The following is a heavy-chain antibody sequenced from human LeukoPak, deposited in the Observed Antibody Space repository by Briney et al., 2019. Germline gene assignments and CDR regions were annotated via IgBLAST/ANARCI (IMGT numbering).Heavy chain of an antibody. CDR3: ARQWSSGWYDREVFDY. CDR1: GGSISSSSYY. J-gene: IGHJ4*02. V-gene: IGHV4-39*01. Sequence: SETLSLTCTVSGGSISSSSYYWGWIRQPPGKGLEWIGSIYYSGSAYYNPSLRGRVTISVDTSKNQFSLKLSSVTAADTAVYYCARQWSSGWYDREVFDYWGQGTLVTVSS. CDR2: IYYSGSA. D-gene: IGHD6-19*01.